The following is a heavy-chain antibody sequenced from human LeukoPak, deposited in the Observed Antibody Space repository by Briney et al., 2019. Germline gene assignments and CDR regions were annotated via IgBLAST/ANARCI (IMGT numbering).Heavy chain of an antibody. D-gene: IGHD6-13*01. CDR3: VRLGRAAGFYFFDY. CDR2: INHSGST. Sequence: SETLSLTCAVYGGSFSGYYWSWIRQPPGKGLEWIGEINHSGSTNYNPSLKSQVTISVDTSKNQFSLKLTSVTAADTAVYYCVRLGRAAGFYFFDYWGQGSLVTVSS. CDR1: GGSFSGYY. J-gene: IGHJ4*02. V-gene: IGHV4-34*01.